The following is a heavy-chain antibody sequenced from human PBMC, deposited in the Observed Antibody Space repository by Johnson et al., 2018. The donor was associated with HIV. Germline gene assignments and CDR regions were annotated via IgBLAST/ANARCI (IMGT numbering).Heavy chain of an antibody. D-gene: IGHD3-16*01. V-gene: IGHV3-7*01. CDR3: AREPMTGDVAFAI. J-gene: IGHJ3*02. CDR1: GFTFSSYA. Sequence: DVQLVESGGGVVQPGRSLRLSCAASGFTFSSYAMHWVRQAPGKGLEWVANIKQDGSEKYYVDSVKGRFTISRDNAKNSLYLQMNSLRAGDTAVYYCAREPMTGDVAFAIWGQWTMVTVSS. CDR2: IKQDGSEK.